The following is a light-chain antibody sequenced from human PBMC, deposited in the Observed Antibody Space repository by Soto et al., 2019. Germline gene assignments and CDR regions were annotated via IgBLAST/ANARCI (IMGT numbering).Light chain of an antibody. Sequence: QSVLTQPPSASGTPGQSVTISCSGSSSNVGRNAVSWYQQVPGMAPKLLVFATDKRPSGVPDRFSGSASGASASLAVSGRQPEDEAHYYCATWDDTLNGPHFGRGTKLTVL. CDR1: SSNVGRNA. V-gene: IGLV1-44*01. CDR2: ATD. J-gene: IGLJ2*01. CDR3: ATWDDTLNGPH.